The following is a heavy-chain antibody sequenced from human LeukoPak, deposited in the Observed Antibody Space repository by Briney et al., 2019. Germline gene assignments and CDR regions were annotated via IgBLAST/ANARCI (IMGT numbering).Heavy chain of an antibody. CDR2: ISPYNGNT. CDR1: GYTFTNCG. V-gene: IGHV1-18*01. D-gene: IGHD6-19*01. J-gene: IGHJ4*02. Sequence: ASVKVSCKASGYTFTNCGINWVRQAPGQGPEWMGWISPYNGNTNYAQNLQGRVTVTTDTSTSTAYMELRSLRSDDTAVYYCARDRGVAVSGVSWDWGQGTLVTVSS. CDR3: ARDRGVAVSGVSWD.